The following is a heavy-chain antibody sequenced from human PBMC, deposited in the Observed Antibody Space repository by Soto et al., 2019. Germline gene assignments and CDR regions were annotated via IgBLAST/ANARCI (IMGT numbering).Heavy chain of an antibody. Sequence: PGGSLRLSCAASGFTFDDYAMHWVRQAPGKGLEWVSGISWNSGSIGYADSVKGRFTISRDNAKNSLYLQMNSLRAEDTALYYCAKAGEGYCSSTSCYTYYFDYWGQGTLVTVSS. CDR2: ISWNSGSI. V-gene: IGHV3-9*01. CDR3: AKAGEGYCSSTSCYTYYFDY. J-gene: IGHJ4*02. CDR1: GFTFDDYA. D-gene: IGHD2-2*02.